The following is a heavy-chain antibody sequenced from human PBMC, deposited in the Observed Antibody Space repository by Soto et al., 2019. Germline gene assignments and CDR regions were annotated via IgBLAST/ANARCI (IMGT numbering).Heavy chain of an antibody. V-gene: IGHV3-74*01. Sequence: GGSLRLSCRDSSFTFSNYWLHWVRQAPDKGLVWVSRINRDGSRTDYADSVRGRFSISRDNARNTLYLQMSSLTADDTAVYYCTKDLTGGNDYWGRGALVTVSS. D-gene: IGHD1-20*01. CDR3: TKDLTGGNDY. CDR1: SFTFSNYW. J-gene: IGHJ4*02. CDR2: INRDGSRT.